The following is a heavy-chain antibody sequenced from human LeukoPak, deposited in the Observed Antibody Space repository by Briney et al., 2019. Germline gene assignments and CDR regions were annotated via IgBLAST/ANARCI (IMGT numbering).Heavy chain of an antibody. CDR2: INPNSGGT. CDR3: AQDYVTVTKFFPDAFDL. D-gene: IGHD4-17*01. J-gene: IGHJ3*01. Sequence: GASVKVSCKASGYTFTGYYMHWVRQAPGQGLEWMGWINPNSGGTNYAQKFQGRVTMTRDTSISTAYMELSRLRSDDTAVYYCAQDYVTVTKFFPDAFDLWGQGTMVTVSS. V-gene: IGHV1-2*02. CDR1: GYTFTGYY.